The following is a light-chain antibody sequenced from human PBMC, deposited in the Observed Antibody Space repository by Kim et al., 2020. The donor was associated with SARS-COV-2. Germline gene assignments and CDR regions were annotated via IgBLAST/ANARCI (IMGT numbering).Light chain of an antibody. Sequence: SYELTQPPSVSVSPGQTASITCSGHKLGDKYACWYQQKPGQSPVLVIYEDTKRPSGIPERFSGSNSGNTATLTISGTQALDEADYYCQTWDGSTYV. CDR3: QTWDGSTYV. V-gene: IGLV3-1*01. J-gene: IGLJ1*01. CDR1: KLGDKY. CDR2: EDT.